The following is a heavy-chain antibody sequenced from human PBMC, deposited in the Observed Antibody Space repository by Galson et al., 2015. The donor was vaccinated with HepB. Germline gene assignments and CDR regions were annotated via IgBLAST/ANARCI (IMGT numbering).Heavy chain of an antibody. V-gene: IGHV6-1*01. Sequence: CAISGDSVSSNSAAWNWIRQSPSRGLEWLGRTYYRSKWYNDYAVSVKSRITINPDTSKNQFSLQLNSVTPEDTAVYYCAREGPEWLVDLGFDYWGQGTLVTVSS. CDR2: TYYRSKWYN. J-gene: IGHJ4*02. CDR1: GDSVSSNSAA. CDR3: AREGPEWLVDLGFDY. D-gene: IGHD6-19*01.